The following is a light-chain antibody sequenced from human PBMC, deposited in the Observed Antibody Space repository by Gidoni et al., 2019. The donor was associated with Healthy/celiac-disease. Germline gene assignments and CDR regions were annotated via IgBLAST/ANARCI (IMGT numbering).Light chain of an antibody. V-gene: IGLV3-21*04. Sequence: SYVLTQPPSVSVAPGKTARISCGGNNIGSKSVHWYQPTPGQAPVLVIYYDSDRPPGTPERFSGSNSGNTATLTISRVEAGDEADDDCQVWDSSSDHVVFGGGTKLTVL. J-gene: IGLJ2*01. CDR1: NIGSKS. CDR3: QVWDSSSDHVV. CDR2: YDS.